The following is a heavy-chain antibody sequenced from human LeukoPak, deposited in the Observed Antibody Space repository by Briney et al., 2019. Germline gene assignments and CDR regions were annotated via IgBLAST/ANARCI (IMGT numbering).Heavy chain of an antibody. D-gene: IGHD3-22*01. Sequence: AGGSLRLSCAASGFTFSSYGMSWVRQAPGKGLEWVSAISGSGGSTYYADSVKGRFTISRDNSKNTLYLQMNSLRAEDTAVYYCAKGLSYYDSSGTGYWGQGTLVTVSS. CDR2: ISGSGGST. J-gene: IGHJ4*02. CDR1: GFTFSSYG. CDR3: AKGLSYYDSSGTGY. V-gene: IGHV3-23*01.